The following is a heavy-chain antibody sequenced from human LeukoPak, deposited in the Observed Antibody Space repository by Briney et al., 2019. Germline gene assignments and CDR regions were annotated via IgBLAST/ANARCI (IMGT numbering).Heavy chain of an antibody. CDR2: IFYSGIT. J-gene: IGHJ4*02. D-gene: IGHD1-26*01. Sequence: SETLSLTCTVSGGSISSSSYYWGWIRQPPGKGLEWIGNIFYSGITHYNPSLKSRVTISVDTSKNQFSLKLSSVTAADTAVYYCASSQGATVFIWGQGTLVTVSS. CDR1: GGSISSSSYY. V-gene: IGHV4-39*01. CDR3: ASSQGATVFI.